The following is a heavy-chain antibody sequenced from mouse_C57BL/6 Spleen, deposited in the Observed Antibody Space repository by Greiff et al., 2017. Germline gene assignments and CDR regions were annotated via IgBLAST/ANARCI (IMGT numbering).Heavy chain of an antibody. Sequence: VQLQQSGAELARPGASVKLSCKASGYTFTSYGISWVKQRTGQGLEWIGEIYPRSGNTYYNEKFKGKATLTADKSSSTAYMELRSLTSEDSAVYFCASGGTTVVERYFDVWGTGTTVTVSS. CDR2: IYPRSGNT. CDR3: ASGGTTVVERYFDV. D-gene: IGHD1-1*01. V-gene: IGHV1-81*01. J-gene: IGHJ1*03. CDR1: GYTFTSYG.